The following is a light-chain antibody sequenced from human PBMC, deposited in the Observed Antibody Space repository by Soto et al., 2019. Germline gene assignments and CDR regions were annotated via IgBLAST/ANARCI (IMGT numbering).Light chain of an antibody. Sequence: SALTQPASVSGSPGQSITISCTGTSSDVGGYNYVSWYQQHPGKAPKLMIYDVSNRPSGVSNRFSGSKSGNTASLPISGLQAEDEADYYCSSYTSSSTLYVFGTGTKLTVL. J-gene: IGLJ1*01. CDR1: SSDVGGYNY. V-gene: IGLV2-14*01. CDR3: SSYTSSSTLYV. CDR2: DVS.